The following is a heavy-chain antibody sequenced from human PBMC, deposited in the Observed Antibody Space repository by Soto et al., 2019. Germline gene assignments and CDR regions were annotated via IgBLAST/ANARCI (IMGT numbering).Heavy chain of an antibody. CDR3: ARVPDGLNMWFDI. J-gene: IGHJ5*02. Sequence: GGSLRLSCAGSGFTSNNYAMNWARQAPGKGLEWVSSISDSGDRTWYADSVKGRFTMSRDNSKSTLYLDMSSLRVEDTAFYYCARVPDGLNMWFDIWGQGTLVTVSS. V-gene: IGHV3-23*01. CDR2: ISDSGDRT. CDR1: GFTSNNYA. D-gene: IGHD2-2*01.